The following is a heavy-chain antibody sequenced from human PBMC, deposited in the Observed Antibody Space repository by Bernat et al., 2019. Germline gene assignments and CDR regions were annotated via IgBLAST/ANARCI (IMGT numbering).Heavy chain of an antibody. J-gene: IGHJ4*02. CDR3: AKGRTGVSESGGYVFDC. Sequence: QVQLVESGGGVVQPGRSLRLSCAASGFTFSSYGMHWVRQAPGKGLEWVAVISYDGSNKYYADSVKGRFTISRDNSKNTVSLQMNSLRAEDTAIYYCAKGRTGVSESGGYVFDCWGQGTLVTVSS. CDR2: ISYDGSNK. D-gene: IGHD5-12*01. CDR1: GFTFSSYG. V-gene: IGHV3-30*18.